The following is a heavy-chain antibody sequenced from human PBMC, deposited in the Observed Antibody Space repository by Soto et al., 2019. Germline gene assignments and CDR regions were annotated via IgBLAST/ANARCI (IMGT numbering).Heavy chain of an antibody. V-gene: IGHV3-21*01. CDR2: ISGTGIDI. D-gene: IGHD3-16*02. CDR3: ARERVVNYTDYSFDY. Sequence: PGGSRRLSCAASGFDFYPYNMNWVRQAPWRGLEWVSSISGTGIDIHFADSVKGRFVISRDNAKTSLYLQMNSLRPEDTAVYYCARERVVNYTDYSFDYWGHGTLLTVSS. J-gene: IGHJ4*01. CDR1: GFDFYPYN.